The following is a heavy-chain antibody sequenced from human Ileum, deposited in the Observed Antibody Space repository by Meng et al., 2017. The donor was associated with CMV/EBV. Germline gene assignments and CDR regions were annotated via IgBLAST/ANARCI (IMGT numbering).Heavy chain of an antibody. CDR3: AREPPFVPADS. Sequence: QVQLNQWGAGLLKPSEALSLTCAVYGGSFSGYYWSWIRQPPGKGLEWIAEVSHSGVTNYNPSLKSRVTISIDTSKNQFSLHLSSVTAADTAVYYCAREPPFVPADSWGQGTLVTVSS. V-gene: IGHV4-34*01. D-gene: IGHD2-21*01. CDR2: VSHSGVT. CDR1: GGSFSGYY. J-gene: IGHJ4*02.